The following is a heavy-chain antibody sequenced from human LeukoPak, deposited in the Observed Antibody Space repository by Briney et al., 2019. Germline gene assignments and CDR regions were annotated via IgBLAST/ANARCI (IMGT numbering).Heavy chain of an antibody. CDR2: ISGGSITI. J-gene: IGHJ4*02. CDR1: GFTFSNYN. Sequence: PGGSLRLSCAASGFTFSNYNMNWVRQAPGKGLEWLSYISGGSITIYYADSVKGRFTISRDNSKNTLYLQMNSLRAEDTAVYYCARVSRSIAVAGTEYYFDYWGQGTLVTVSS. V-gene: IGHV3-48*01. CDR3: ARVSRSIAVAGTEYYFDY. D-gene: IGHD6-19*01.